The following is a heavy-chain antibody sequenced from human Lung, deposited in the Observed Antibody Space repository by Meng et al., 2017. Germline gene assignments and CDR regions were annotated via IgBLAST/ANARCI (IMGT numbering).Heavy chain of an antibody. CDR3: ARDEDISAAGKLFGDY. CDR2: INPKSGDT. D-gene: IGHD6-25*01. V-gene: IGHV1-2*06. CDR1: GYNIPDYY. J-gene: IGHJ4*02. Sequence: QVKLGAEMKKRGVSVKVSCKTSGYNIPDYYIHWVRRAPGQGLGWMGRINPKSGDTHYAKKFQARVTMTGDTSISTAYMELSGLRSDDTAMYYCARDEDISAAGKLFGDYWGQGTLVTVSS.